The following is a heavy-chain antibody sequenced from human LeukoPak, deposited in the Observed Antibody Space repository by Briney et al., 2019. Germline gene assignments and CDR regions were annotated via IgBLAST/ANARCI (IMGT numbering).Heavy chain of an antibody. CDR2: IYPGDSDT. CDR3: ARYEDDSSGYYYFDY. D-gene: IGHD3-22*01. CDR1: GYSFTSYW. J-gene: IGHJ4*02. V-gene: IGHV5-51*01. Sequence: GESLKISCKGSGYSFTSYWIGWVRQMPGKGLEWMGIIYPGDSDTRYSPSFQGQVTISADKSISTAYLQWSGLKASDTAMYYCARYEDDSSGYYYFDYWGQGTLVTVSS.